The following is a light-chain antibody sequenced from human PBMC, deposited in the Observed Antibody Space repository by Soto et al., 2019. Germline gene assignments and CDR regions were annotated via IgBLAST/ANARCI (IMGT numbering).Light chain of an antibody. CDR2: AAS. J-gene: IGKJ5*01. Sequence: DIPMTQSPSSLSASVGDRVTVTCRASQSISNYLNWYLQKPGKAPKLLISAASGLQSGVPSRFSGSGSGTDFTLTISSLQREDFATYYCQQSYSSPITFGQGTRLEIK. V-gene: IGKV1-39*01. CDR3: QQSYSSPIT. CDR1: QSISNY.